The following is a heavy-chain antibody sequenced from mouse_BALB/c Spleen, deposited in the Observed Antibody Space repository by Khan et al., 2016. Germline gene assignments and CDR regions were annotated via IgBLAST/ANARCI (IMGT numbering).Heavy chain of an antibody. CDR2: IDPFNGDT. J-gene: IGHJ4*01. CDR1: GYSFTAYY. CDR3: ARGGLNYYAMDY. D-gene: IGHD3-3*01. V-gene: IGHV1S135*01. Sequence: MQLQQPGPELMKPGASVRISCKASGYSFTAYYIHWVKQSHGKSLEWIGYIDPFNGDTSYHQKFRGKAPLTVDKSSTTAYMHLSSLASEDSAVYYCARGGLNYYAMDYWGLGTSVTVSS.